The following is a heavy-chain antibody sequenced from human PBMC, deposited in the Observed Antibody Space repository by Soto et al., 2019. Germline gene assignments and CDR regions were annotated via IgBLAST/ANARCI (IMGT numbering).Heavy chain of an antibody. V-gene: IGHV1-58*01. Sequence: GASVKVSCKASGFTFTRSAVQWVRQTRGQRLEWIGWIVVGSGNTAYAQKFQERVSITRDMSTSTAYMELSSLGSEDTAVYYCAADHSYVYYSYYGMDVWGQGTTVTVSS. CDR3: AADHSYVYYSYYGMDV. J-gene: IGHJ6*02. D-gene: IGHD5-18*01. CDR1: GFTFTRSA. CDR2: IVVGSGNT.